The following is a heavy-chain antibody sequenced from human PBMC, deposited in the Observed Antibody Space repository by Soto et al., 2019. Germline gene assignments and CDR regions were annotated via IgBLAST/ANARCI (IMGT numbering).Heavy chain of an antibody. Sequence: QVQLQESGPGLVKPSQTLSLTCTVSGGSISSGGYYWSWIRQHPGKGLEWIGYIYYSGSTYYNPSLKSRVTMSVDTSKNQFSLKLSSVTAADTAVYYCARELRGSLYYYYYYMDVWGKGTTVTVSS. CDR1: GGSISSGGYY. CDR3: ARELRGSLYYYYYYMDV. V-gene: IGHV4-31*03. J-gene: IGHJ6*03. D-gene: IGHD4-17*01. CDR2: IYYSGST.